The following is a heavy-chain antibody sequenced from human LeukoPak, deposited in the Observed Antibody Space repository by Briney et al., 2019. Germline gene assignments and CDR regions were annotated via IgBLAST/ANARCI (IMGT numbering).Heavy chain of an antibody. D-gene: IGHD2-15*01. CDR2: IYHSGST. J-gene: IGHJ5*02. Sequence: SETLSLTCTVSGYSISSGYYWGWIRQPPGKGLEWIGSIYHSGSTYYNPSLKSRVTISVDTSKNQFSLKLSSVTAADTAVYYCARDRCSGGSCYSVREGSWFDPWGQGTLVTVSS. CDR1: GYSISSGYY. CDR3: ARDRCSGGSCYSVREGSWFDP. V-gene: IGHV4-38-2*02.